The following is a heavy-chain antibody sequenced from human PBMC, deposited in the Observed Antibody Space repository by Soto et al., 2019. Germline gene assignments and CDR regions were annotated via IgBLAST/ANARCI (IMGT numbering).Heavy chain of an antibody. Sequence: PSETLSLTCAVYGGSFSGYYWSWIRQPPGKGLEWIGEINHSGSTNYNPSLKSRVTISVDTSKNQFSLKLSSVTAADTAVYYCAIDSSGYYDYFDYWGQGTQVTVSS. V-gene: IGHV4-34*01. CDR3: AIDSSGYYDYFDY. D-gene: IGHD3-22*01. CDR2: INHSGST. J-gene: IGHJ4*02. CDR1: GGSFSGYY.